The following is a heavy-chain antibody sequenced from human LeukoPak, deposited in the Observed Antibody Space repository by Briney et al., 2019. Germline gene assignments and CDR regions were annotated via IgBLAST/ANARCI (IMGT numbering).Heavy chain of an antibody. D-gene: IGHD2-21*02. CDR1: GPFETYY. J-gene: IGHJ4*02. V-gene: IGHV4-34*10. CDR3: GGYGGDWYPES. CDR2: ITYRGKT. Sequence: SETLSLTCAVYGPFETYYWTLVRQPPGKGLEWIGEITYRGKTNYNPSLESRLRISVDRTKQQFYLTLTSVTAADTAVYYCGGYGGDWYPESWGQGTLVTVSS.